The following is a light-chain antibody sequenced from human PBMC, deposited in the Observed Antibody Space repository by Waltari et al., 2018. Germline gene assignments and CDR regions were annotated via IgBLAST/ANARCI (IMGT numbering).Light chain of an antibody. CDR3: GSFISSTTGI. Sequence: QSALTQPDSVSGSPGQSITISRTGTRSDVGGYNDVSWYQQYPGKAPKAIIYDALNPPHGVSMRFSGSKSGISASLTISGLQHEDEADYYCGSFISSTTGIFGGGTRLTVL. J-gene: IGLJ2*01. CDR2: DAL. CDR1: RSDVGGYND. V-gene: IGLV2-14*03.